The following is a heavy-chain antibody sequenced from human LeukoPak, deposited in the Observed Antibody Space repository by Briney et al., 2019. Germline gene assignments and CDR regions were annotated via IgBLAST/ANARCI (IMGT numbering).Heavy chain of an antibody. CDR3: PRQRAGDSRSSHPLFRYYYYYMDV. V-gene: IGHV5-51*01. CDR2: IYPGDSDT. Sequence: GESLKISCKGSGDSFTSYWIGWVRQMPGKGLEWMGIIYPGDSDTRYSPSFQGQVTISADKSISTAYLQCSSLKASDTAMYYCPRQRAGDSRSSHPLFRYYYYYMDVWGKGTTVTVSS. D-gene: IGHD6-6*01. J-gene: IGHJ6*03. CDR1: GDSFTSYW.